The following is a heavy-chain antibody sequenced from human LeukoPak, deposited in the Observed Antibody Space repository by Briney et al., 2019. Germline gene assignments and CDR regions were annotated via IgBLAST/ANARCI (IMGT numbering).Heavy chain of an antibody. Sequence: PGGSLRLSCAASGFTFSSYAMSWVRQAPGKGLEWVSAISGSGGSTYYADSVKGRFTISRDNSKNTLYLQMNSLRAEDTAVYYCAKVLTYYYGSSGYYSLGKYFQHWGQGTLVTVSS. CDR1: GFTFSSYA. J-gene: IGHJ1*01. V-gene: IGHV3-23*01. CDR2: ISGSGGST. D-gene: IGHD3-22*01. CDR3: AKVLTYYYGSSGYYSLGKYFQH.